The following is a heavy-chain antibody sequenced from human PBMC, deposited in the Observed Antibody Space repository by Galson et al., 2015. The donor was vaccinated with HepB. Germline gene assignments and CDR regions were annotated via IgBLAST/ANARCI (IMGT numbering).Heavy chain of an antibody. V-gene: IGHV3-23*01. CDR1: GFTFSSYG. Sequence: SLRLSCAASGFTFSSYGMHWVRQAPGKGLEWVSAISGSGGSTYYADSVKGRFTISRDNSKNTLYLQMNSLRAEDTAVYYCAKGGGVIVVVTAMLDYWGQGTLVTVSS. J-gene: IGHJ4*02. CDR3: AKGGGVIVVVTAMLDY. D-gene: IGHD2-21*02. CDR2: ISGSGGST.